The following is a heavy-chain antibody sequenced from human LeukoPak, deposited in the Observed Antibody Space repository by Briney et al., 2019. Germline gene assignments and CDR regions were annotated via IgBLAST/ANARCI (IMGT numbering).Heavy chain of an antibody. D-gene: IGHD1-7*01. Sequence: PGGSLRLSCAASGFTFDDYGMSWVRQAPGKRLEWVSGINWNGGSTGYADSVKGRFTISRDNAKNSLYLQMNSLRAEDTALYYCARARSPYNWNSLDYWGQGILVTVSS. CDR2: INWNGGST. CDR3: ARARSPYNWNSLDY. V-gene: IGHV3-20*04. CDR1: GFTFDDYG. J-gene: IGHJ4*02.